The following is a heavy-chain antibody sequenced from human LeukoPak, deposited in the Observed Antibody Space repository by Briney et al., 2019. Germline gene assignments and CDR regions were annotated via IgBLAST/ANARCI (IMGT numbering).Heavy chain of an antibody. CDR3: AGQPAGIVVVPAAIGGGFDY. D-gene: IGHD2-2*01. CDR2: IYYSGST. CDR1: GGSTSSSSYY. V-gene: IGHV4-39*01. J-gene: IGHJ4*02. Sequence: SETLSLTCTVSGGSTSSSSYYWGWIRQPPGKGLEWIGSIYYSGSTYYNPSLKSRVTISVDTSKNQFSLKLSSVTAADTAVYYCAGQPAGIVVVPAAIGGGFDYWGQGTLVTVSS.